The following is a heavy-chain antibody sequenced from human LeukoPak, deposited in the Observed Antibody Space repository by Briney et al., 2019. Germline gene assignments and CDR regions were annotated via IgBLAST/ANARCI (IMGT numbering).Heavy chain of an antibody. Sequence: PGGSLRLSCAASGFTFSSYAMSWVRQAPGKGLEWVSAISGSGGSTYYADSVKGRFTISRDNSKNTLYLQMNSLRAEDTAVYYCAKVVSGWHLGAIDYWGQGTLVTVSS. CDR1: GFTFSSYA. D-gene: IGHD6-19*01. CDR2: ISGSGGST. CDR3: AKVVSGWHLGAIDY. V-gene: IGHV3-23*01. J-gene: IGHJ4*02.